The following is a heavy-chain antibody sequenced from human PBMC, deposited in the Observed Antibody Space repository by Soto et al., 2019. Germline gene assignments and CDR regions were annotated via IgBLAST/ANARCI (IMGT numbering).Heavy chain of an antibody. CDR3: ARGPGGFGDFSLAY. J-gene: IGHJ4*02. V-gene: IGHV4-4*07. CDR2: IYSGGST. CDR1: GGSISQYY. D-gene: IGHD3-10*01. Sequence: QVQLQESGPGLVKPSETLSLSCGVSGGSISQYYWSWIRQPAGKGLEWIGGIYSGGSTNYNPPLESRVTMSVDTSKNQFSLTLSSVTAADTAVYYCARGPGGFGDFSLAYWGQGTLVTVSS.